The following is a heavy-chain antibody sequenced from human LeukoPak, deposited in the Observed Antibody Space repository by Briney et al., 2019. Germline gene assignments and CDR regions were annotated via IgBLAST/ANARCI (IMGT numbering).Heavy chain of an antibody. Sequence: SGPTLVKPTQTLTLTCTFSGFSLSTSGVGVGWIRQPPGKALEWLSLIYWDDDKRYSPSLKSRLTITKDTSKNQVVLTMTNMDPVDTATYYCAHSSGSYYNGWFDPWGQGTLVTVSS. J-gene: IGHJ5*02. V-gene: IGHV2-5*02. D-gene: IGHD3-10*01. CDR2: IYWDDDK. CDR1: GFSLSTSGVG. CDR3: AHSSGSYYNGWFDP.